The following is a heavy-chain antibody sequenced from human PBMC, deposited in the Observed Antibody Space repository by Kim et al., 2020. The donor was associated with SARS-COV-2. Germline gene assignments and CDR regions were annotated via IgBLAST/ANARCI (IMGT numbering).Heavy chain of an antibody. J-gene: IGHJ4*02. CDR2: PIFGTA. V-gene: IGHV1-69*01. CDR3: AIEIY. Sequence: PIFGTANYAQKFQGRVTITADESTSTAYMGLSSLRSEDTAVYYCAIEIYWGQGTLVTVSS.